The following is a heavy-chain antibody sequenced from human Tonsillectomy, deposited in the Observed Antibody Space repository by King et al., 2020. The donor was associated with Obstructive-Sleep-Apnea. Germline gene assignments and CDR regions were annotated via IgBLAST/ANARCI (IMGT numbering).Heavy chain of an antibody. D-gene: IGHD4-23*01. CDR1: GGSLSGYY. Sequence: VQLQESGPGLVKPSETLSLTCTVSGGSLSGYYWSWVRQSPAKGLEWIGYIYYTGSTNYNPSLKSRVTISVDTSKNQFSLNLNSVTAADTAVYHCARRGGGNSFYYYGMDVWGQGTTVTVSS. CDR2: IYYTGST. V-gene: IGHV4-59*08. CDR3: ARRGGGNSFYYYGMDV. J-gene: IGHJ6*01.